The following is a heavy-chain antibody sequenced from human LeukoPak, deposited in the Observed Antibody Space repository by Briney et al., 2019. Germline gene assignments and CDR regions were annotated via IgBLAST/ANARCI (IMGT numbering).Heavy chain of an antibody. D-gene: IGHD6-13*01. J-gene: IGHJ4*02. Sequence: SGGSLRLSCAASGFTFSSYWMHWVRHAPGKGLEWVSSISSSSSYIYYADSVKGRFTISRDNAKNSLYLQMNSLRAEDTAVYYCARDRPAAAGQGYWGQGTLVTVSS. CDR3: ARDRPAAAGQGY. CDR1: GFTFSSYW. V-gene: IGHV3-21*01. CDR2: ISSSSSYI.